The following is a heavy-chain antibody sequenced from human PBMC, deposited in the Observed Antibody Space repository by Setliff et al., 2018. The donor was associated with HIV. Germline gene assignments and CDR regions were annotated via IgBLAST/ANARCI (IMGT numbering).Heavy chain of an antibody. D-gene: IGHD6-19*01. CDR1: GYTFTDYD. J-gene: IGHJ6*02. CDR3: ARLGSGWSDSYYYAMDV. Sequence: ASVKVSCKPSGYTFTDYDINWVRQATGQGLEWMGWMNPNNGNTGYAEKFQGRVTMTTDTSTSTAYMELRSLRSDDTAVYYCARLGSGWSDSYYYAMDVWGQGTTVTVSS. V-gene: IGHV1-8*02. CDR2: MNPNNGNT.